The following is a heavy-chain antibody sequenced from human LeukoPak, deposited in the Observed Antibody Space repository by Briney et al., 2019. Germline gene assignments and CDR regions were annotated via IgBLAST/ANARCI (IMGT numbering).Heavy chain of an antibody. V-gene: IGHV3-43*02. D-gene: IGHD1-7*01. J-gene: IGHJ4*02. CDR3: ARASPRGWYHWNYFFDN. CDR2: ISGGGKNT. Sequence: GGSLRLSCAASGFTFNDYAMHWLRQSPGKSLEWVSLISGGGKNTYYEDSVKGRFTISRDNTKNSLYLQMNNLRTEDTAFYYCARASPRGWYHWNYFFDNWGLGTLVTVSS. CDR1: GFTFNDYA.